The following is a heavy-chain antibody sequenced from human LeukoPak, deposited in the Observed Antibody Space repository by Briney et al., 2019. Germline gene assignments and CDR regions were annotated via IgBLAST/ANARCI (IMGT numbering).Heavy chain of an antibody. J-gene: IGHJ4*02. D-gene: IGHD2-15*01. Sequence: QSGGSLRLSCAASGFTVSSNYMTWVRQAPGKGLEWVSGIYSGGNTYYADSVKGRFTISRDNSKNTLYLQMNSLRAEDTALYYRASRYCSGASYYSYWGQGTLVTVSS. CDR1: GFTVSSNY. V-gene: IGHV3-53*01. CDR3: ASRYCSGASYYSY. CDR2: IYSGGNT.